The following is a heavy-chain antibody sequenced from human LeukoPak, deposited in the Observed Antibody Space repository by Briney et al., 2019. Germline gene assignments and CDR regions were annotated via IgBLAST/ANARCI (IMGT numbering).Heavy chain of an antibody. Sequence: SETLSLTCTVPGGSISSSSYYWGWIRQPPGKGLEWIGSIYYSVSTYYNPSLKSRVTISVDTSKNQFSQKLSSVTAADTAVYYCARQERFIVATTGELGYWGQGTLGTVSS. J-gene: IGHJ4*02. CDR1: GGSISSSSYY. CDR3: ARQERFIVATTGELGY. D-gene: IGHD5-12*01. V-gene: IGHV4-39*01. CDR2: IYYSVST.